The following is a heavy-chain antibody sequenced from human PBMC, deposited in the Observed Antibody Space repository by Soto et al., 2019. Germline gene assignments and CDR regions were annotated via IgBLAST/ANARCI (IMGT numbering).Heavy chain of an antibody. CDR1: GYTFTSYD. J-gene: IGHJ6*03. V-gene: IGHV1-8*01. D-gene: IGHD6-6*01. CDR2: MNPNSGNT. Sequence: GAXVKVSCKASGYTFTSYDIHWVRQATGQGLEWMGWMNPNSGNTGYAQKFQGRVTMTRNTSISTAYMELSSLRSEDTAVYYCARRVQLVLFGYYYYYMDVWGKGTTVTAP. CDR3: ARRVQLVLFGYYYYYMDV.